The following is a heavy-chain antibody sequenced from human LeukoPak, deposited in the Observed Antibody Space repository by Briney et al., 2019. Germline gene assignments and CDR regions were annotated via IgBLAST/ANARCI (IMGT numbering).Heavy chain of an antibody. CDR1: TGAISGYY. Sequence: SETLSLTCTVSTGAISGYYWSWIRQPPGKGLEWIGYIYYSGSTNYSPSLQSRVTISVDTSNNQFSLRLRSVTAADTAVYYCVRQRGRRVWFDPWGQGTLVTVSS. CDR3: VRQRGRRVWFDP. J-gene: IGHJ5*02. V-gene: IGHV4-59*08. D-gene: IGHD3-10*01. CDR2: IYYSGST.